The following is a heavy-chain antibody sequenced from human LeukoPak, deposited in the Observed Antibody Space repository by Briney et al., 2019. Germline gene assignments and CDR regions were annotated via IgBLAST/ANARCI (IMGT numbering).Heavy chain of an antibody. Sequence: GGSLRLPCAASGFTFDDYTMHWVRQGPGKGLEWVSLISWDGGSTYYADSVKGRFTISRDNSKNSLYLQMNSLRTEDTALYYCVKALGYCSGGSCYFDYWGQGTLVTVSS. CDR3: VKALGYCSGGSCYFDY. D-gene: IGHD2-15*01. J-gene: IGHJ4*02. CDR1: GFTFDDYT. CDR2: ISWDGGST. V-gene: IGHV3-43*01.